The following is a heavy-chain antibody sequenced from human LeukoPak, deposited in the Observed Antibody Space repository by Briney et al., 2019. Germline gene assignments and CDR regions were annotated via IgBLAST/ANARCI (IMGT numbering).Heavy chain of an antibody. CDR2: IKQDGSEK. Sequence: LSGGSLRLSCAASGFTFSSYWMSWVRQAPGKGLEWVADIKQDGSEKYYVDSVKGRFTISRDNAKNSLYLQMNSLRAEDTAVYYCARSRIAAAGRLVFGAFDIWGQGTMVTVSS. J-gene: IGHJ3*02. D-gene: IGHD6-13*01. V-gene: IGHV3-7*01. CDR3: ARSRIAAAGRLVFGAFDI. CDR1: GFTFSSYW.